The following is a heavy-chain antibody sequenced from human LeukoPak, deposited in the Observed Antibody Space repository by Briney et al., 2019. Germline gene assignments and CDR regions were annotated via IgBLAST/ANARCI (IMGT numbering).Heavy chain of an antibody. CDR2: ISYDGSNK. CDR1: GFTFSSYG. D-gene: IGHD5-12*01. CDR3: AKVSPQGGYDQYFDY. J-gene: IGHJ4*02. Sequence: GGSLRLSCAASGFTFSSYGMHWVRQAPGKGLEWVAVISYDGSNKYYADSVKGRFTISRDNSKNTLYLQMNSLRAEDTAVYYCAKVSPQGGYDQYFDYWGQGTLVTVSS. V-gene: IGHV3-30*18.